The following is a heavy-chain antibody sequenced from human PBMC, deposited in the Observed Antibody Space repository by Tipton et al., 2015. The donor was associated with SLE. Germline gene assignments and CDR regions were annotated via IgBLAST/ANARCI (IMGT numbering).Heavy chain of an antibody. D-gene: IGHD2-15*01. Sequence: SLRLSCAASGFSFSSYEMNWVRQAPRKGLEWVSYISSSGSTIYYADSVKGRFTISRDNSKNTLYLQMNSLRAEDTAVYFCAREECSGGSCFDFWGQGTLVTVSS. CDR3: AREECSGGSCFDF. V-gene: IGHV3-48*03. CDR1: GFSFSSYE. J-gene: IGHJ4*02. CDR2: ISSSGSTI.